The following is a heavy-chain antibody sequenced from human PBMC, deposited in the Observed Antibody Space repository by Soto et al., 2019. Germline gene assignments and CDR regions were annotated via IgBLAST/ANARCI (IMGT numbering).Heavy chain of an antibody. J-gene: IGHJ4*02. Sequence: SXRXSCAASGFTFSNYYMSWIRQGPGKGLEWVSYISGSGSTIYYADSVKGRFTISRDNAKNSLYLQMNTLRAEDTAVYYYAXDYDIASTWGQGTLVTVSS. CDR1: GFTFSNYY. CDR3: AXDYDIAST. CDR2: ISGSGSTI. V-gene: IGHV3-11*01. D-gene: IGHD3-16*01.